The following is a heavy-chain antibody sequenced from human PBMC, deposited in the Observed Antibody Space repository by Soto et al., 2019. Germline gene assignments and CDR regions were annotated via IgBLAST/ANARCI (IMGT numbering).Heavy chain of an antibody. Sequence: LRLSCSTSGISLSDYGMHWVRQAPGKGLEWVAVISYDGSNQYYADSVKGRFTISRGNSKNTVYLQMRSLGPEDTAVYFCPLGSGSPCPRYGLDFWGQGTTVTVSS. CDR3: PLGSGSPCPRYGLDF. CDR1: GISLSDYG. V-gene: IGHV3-30*03. J-gene: IGHJ6*02. D-gene: IGHD3-10*01. CDR2: ISYDGSNQ.